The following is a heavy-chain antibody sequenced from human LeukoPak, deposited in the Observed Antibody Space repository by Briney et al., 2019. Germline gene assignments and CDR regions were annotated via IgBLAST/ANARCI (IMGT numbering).Heavy chain of an antibody. J-gene: IGHJ3*02. V-gene: IGHV3-53*01. Sequence: PGGSLRLSCAASGFTVSSNYMSWVRQAPGKGLEWVSVIYSGGSTYYADSVKGRFTISRDNSKNMLYLQMNSLRAEDTAVYYCARDSTGYDLGAFDIWGQGTMVTVSS. CDR3: ARDSTGYDLGAFDI. D-gene: IGHD5-12*01. CDR2: IYSGGST. CDR1: GFTVSSNY.